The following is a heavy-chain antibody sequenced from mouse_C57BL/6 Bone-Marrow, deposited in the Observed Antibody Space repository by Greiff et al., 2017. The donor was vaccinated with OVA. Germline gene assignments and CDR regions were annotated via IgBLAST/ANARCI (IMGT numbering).Heavy chain of an antibody. D-gene: IGHD2-1*01. J-gene: IGHJ2*01. CDR1: GYTFTSYT. CDR3: TRLGNSPDY. Sequence: QVRLKQSGAELARPGASVKMSCKASGYTFTSYTMHWVKQRPGQGLEWIGYINPSSGYTKYNQKFKDKATLTADKSSSTAYMQLSSLTSEDAAVYYCTRLGNSPDYWGQGTTLTVSS. V-gene: IGHV1-4*01. CDR2: INPSSGYT.